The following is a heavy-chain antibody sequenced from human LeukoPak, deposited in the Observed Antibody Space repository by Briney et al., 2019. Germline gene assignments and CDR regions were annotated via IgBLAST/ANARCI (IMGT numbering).Heavy chain of an antibody. CDR2: ISGSGGST. D-gene: IGHD2-8*01. J-gene: IGHJ4*02. CDR1: GFTLSSYA. CDR3: ARAGIVLMVYAIFDY. V-gene: IGHV3-23*01. Sequence: GGSLRLSCAASGFTLSSYAMSWVRQAPGKGLEWVSAISGSGGSTYYADSVKGRFTISRDNSKNTLYLQMNSLRAEDTAVYYCARAGIVLMVYAIFDYWGQGTLVTVSS.